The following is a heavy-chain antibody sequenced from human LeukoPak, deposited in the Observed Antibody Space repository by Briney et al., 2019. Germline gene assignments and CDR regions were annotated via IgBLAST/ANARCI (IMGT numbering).Heavy chain of an antibody. CDR3: AIETQYYDILTGYYEYYFDY. Sequence: GGSLRLSCAASGFTFSSYGMSWVRQAPGKGLEWVSVICSGGSTYYADSVKGRFTITRDNSKNTLYLQMNSLRAEDTAVYYCAIETQYYDILTGYYEYYFDYWGQGTLVTVSS. CDR1: GFTFSSYG. CDR2: ICSGGST. D-gene: IGHD3-9*01. V-gene: IGHV3-53*01. J-gene: IGHJ4*02.